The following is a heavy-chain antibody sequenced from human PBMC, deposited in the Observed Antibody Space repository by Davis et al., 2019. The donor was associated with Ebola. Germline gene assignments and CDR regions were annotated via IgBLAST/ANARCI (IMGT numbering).Heavy chain of an antibody. V-gene: IGHV3-30*03. CDR3: ARVRGTGDPDY. CDR1: GFTFSSHG. Sequence: GGSLRLSCAASGFTFSSHGMHWVRQAPGKGLEWVAITSYDGSNKYYGDSVKGRFTISRDNSKNTLYLQMNSLRAEDTAVYYCARVRGTGDPDYWGQGTLVTVSS. CDR2: TSYDGSNK. J-gene: IGHJ4*02. D-gene: IGHD7-27*01.